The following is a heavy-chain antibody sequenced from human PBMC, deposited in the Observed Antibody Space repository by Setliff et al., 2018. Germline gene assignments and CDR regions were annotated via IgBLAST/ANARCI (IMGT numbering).Heavy chain of an antibody. CDR1: GFSINSGTHF. CDR3: ARGGTYRYFDH. Sequence: PSETLSLTCTVSGFSINSGTHFWGWIRQPPGKGLEFIGYVYYTGDTRYSPSLKSRVTMSVDTSKKQFSLKLTSLTAADTAVYYCARGGTYRYFDHWGQGTLVTVSS. V-gene: IGHV4-61*01. J-gene: IGHJ4*02. CDR2: VYYTGDT. D-gene: IGHD5-12*01.